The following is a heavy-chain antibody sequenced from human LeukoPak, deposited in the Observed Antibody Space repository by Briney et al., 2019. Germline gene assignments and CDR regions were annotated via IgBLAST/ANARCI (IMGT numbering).Heavy chain of an antibody. Sequence: GGSLRLSCAASGFTFSSYGMHWVRQAPGKGLEWVAVISYDGSNKYYADSVKGRFTISRDNSKNTLYLQMNSLRAEDTAVYYCAKDLIDILTGYSHCYGMDVWGKGTTVTVSS. CDR3: AKDLIDILTGYSHCYGMDV. CDR1: GFTFSSYG. J-gene: IGHJ6*04. D-gene: IGHD3-9*01. V-gene: IGHV3-30*18. CDR2: ISYDGSNK.